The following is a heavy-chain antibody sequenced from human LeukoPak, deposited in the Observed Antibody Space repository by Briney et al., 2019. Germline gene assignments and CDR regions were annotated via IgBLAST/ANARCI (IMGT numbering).Heavy chain of an antibody. J-gene: IGHJ4*02. D-gene: IGHD3-10*01. CDR2: INPSGGST. CDR1: GYTFTSYY. V-gene: IGHV1-46*01. Sequence: GASVKVSCKASGYTFTSYYMHWVRQAPGQGLEWIGIINPSGGSTSYAQKFQGRVTMTRDTSTSTVYMELSSLRSEDTAVYYCARDLGRITMVRGPVDYWGQGTLVTVSS. CDR3: ARDLGRITMVRGPVDY.